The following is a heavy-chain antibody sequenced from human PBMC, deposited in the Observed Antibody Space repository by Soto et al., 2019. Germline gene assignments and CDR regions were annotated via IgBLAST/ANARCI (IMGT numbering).Heavy chain of an antibody. Sequence: QVPLVQSGAEVKKPGASVKVSCKASGYTFTSYAMHWVRQAPGQRLEWMGWINAGNGNTKYSQKFQGRVTITRDTTASTAYMELSSRRSEDTAVYYCARGAYCSSTSCPSYYYYYMDVWGKGTTVTVSS. CDR2: INAGNGNT. D-gene: IGHD2-2*01. CDR1: GYTFTSYA. J-gene: IGHJ6*03. CDR3: ARGAYCSSTSCPSYYYYYMDV. V-gene: IGHV1-3*01.